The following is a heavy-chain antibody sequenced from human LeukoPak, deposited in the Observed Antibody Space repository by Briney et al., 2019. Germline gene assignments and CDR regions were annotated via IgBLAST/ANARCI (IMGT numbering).Heavy chain of an antibody. J-gene: IGHJ4*02. CDR2: IRSKAYGGTT. CDR1: GFTFGDYA. CDR3: SRNYYGASGGFFDY. V-gene: IGHV3-49*04. Sequence: SGGSLRLSCTASGFTFGDYAMSWVRQAPGKGLEWVGFIRSKAYGGTTEYAASVKGRLTISRDDSKSIAYLQMNSLKTEDTALYYCSRNYYGASGGFFDYWGQETLVTVSS. D-gene: IGHD4-17*01.